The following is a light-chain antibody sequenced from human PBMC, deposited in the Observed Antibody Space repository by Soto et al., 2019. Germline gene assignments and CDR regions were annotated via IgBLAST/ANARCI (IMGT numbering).Light chain of an antibody. CDR2: STS. CDR1: TGAVTSGYY. CDR3: LLYYRGAVV. Sequence: QAVVTQEPSLTVSPGGTVTLTCASSTGAVTSGYYPNWFQQKPGQAPRALIYSTSNKQSWTPARFSGSLLGGKAALTLSGVQPEDEAEYYCLLYYRGAVVFGGGTKLTVL. V-gene: IGLV7-43*01. J-gene: IGLJ2*01.